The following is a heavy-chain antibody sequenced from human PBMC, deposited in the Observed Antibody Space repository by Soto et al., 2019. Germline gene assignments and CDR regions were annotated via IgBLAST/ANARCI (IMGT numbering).Heavy chain of an antibody. V-gene: IGHV1-46*01. CDR1: GYTLTPFF. J-gene: IGHJ6*02. Sequence: ASVKVSCKTPGYTLTPFFMHWVRQAPGQGLERMGVINPGYPGGRSTTYARKFQGRVTMTTDTSTSTVYMELSRLRSDDTAVYYCAREAIVAGATTGMDVWGQGTTVTGSS. CDR3: AREAIVAGATTGMDV. CDR2: INPGYPGGRST. D-gene: IGHD1-26*01.